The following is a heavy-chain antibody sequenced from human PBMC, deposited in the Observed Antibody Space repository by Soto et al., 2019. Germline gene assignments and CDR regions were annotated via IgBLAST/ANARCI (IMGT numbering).Heavy chain of an antibody. J-gene: IGHJ6*02. Sequence: SDTLSLTCAVSDYSISSHNWWGWIRQPPGKGLEWIGYIYYSGTTDYNPSLKSRVTISVDRSKNQFSLKLSSVTAADTAVYYCAGSGYYHNSGMDVWGQGTTVNVSS. V-gene: IGHV4-28*01. CDR2: IYYSGTT. CDR1: DYSISSHNW. D-gene: IGHD3-22*01. CDR3: AGSGYYHNSGMDV.